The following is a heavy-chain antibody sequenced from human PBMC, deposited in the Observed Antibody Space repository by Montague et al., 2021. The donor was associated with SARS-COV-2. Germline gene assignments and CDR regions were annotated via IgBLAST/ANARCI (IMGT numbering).Heavy chain of an antibody. CDR1: GGSITTSVHD. J-gene: IGHJ3*02. Sequence: SETLSLTCTVSGGSITTSVHDWGWIRQPPGPGLDWYASYHYSATNYYXXXLRSRLTISVDTSKNQLSLRLNSVTAADTAVYFCARQIATSGQCAFDIWGQGTAVTVSS. D-gene: IGHD2-8*02. V-gene: IGHV4-39*01. CDR2: YHYSATN. CDR3: ARQIATSGQCAFDI.